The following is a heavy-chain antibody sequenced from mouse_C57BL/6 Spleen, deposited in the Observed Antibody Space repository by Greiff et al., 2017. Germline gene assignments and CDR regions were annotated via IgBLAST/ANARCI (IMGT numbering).Heavy chain of an antibody. Sequence: EVKLQESGPGLVKPSQSLSLTCSVTGYSITSGYYWNWIRQFPGNKREWMGYISYDGSNNYNPSLKNRIFITRDTSKNQFFLKLNSVTTEDTATYYCAREGGYDHYYYAMDYWGQGASVTVSS. CDR2: ISYDGSN. J-gene: IGHJ4*01. V-gene: IGHV3-6*01. CDR3: AREGGYDHYYYAMDY. D-gene: IGHD2-2*01. CDR1: GYSITSGYY.